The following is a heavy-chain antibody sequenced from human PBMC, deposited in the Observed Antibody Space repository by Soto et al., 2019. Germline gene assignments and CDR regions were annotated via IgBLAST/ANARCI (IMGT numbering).Heavy chain of an antibody. CDR3: ARDSQFSTSWQKFEY. Sequence: QVQLVQSGVEVKQPGASVKVSCQASGYTFTSYGISWLRQAPGQGPEWMGWVNTYNGNPNYAQTLQGRVTMTTDTSTSTAYMELRSLRSDDTAVYYCARDSQFSTSWQKFEYWGQGTLVTVSS. CDR2: VNTYNGNP. D-gene: IGHD2-2*01. CDR1: GYTFTSYG. V-gene: IGHV1-18*01. J-gene: IGHJ4*02.